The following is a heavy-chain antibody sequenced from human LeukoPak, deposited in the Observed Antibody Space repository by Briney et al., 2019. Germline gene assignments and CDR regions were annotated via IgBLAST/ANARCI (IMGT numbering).Heavy chain of an antibody. CDR3: ASSGYSSSRGVRRNSYGMDV. Sequence: SVKVSCKASGGTFSSYAISWVRQAPGQGLEWMGRIIPIFGIANYAQKFQGRVTITADKSTSTAYMELSSLRSEDTAVYYCASSGYSSSRGVRRNSYGMDVWGKGTTVTVSS. CDR2: IIPIFGIA. V-gene: IGHV1-69*04. D-gene: IGHD5-18*01. CDR1: GGTFSSYA. J-gene: IGHJ6*04.